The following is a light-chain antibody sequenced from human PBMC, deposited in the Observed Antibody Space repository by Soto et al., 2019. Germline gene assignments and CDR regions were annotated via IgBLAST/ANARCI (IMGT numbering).Light chain of an antibody. CDR1: QSVRNY. V-gene: IGKV1-39*01. J-gene: IGKJ1*01. Sequence: DIQMTQSPSSLSASLGDSVTITCQASQSVRNYLNWYQQKPGKAPRLLIYDVSNLQSGVPSRFSGGGHRTDFTLTISSLQPEDFAIYYCQQSYSAPPTFGQGTKVDIK. CDR2: DVS. CDR3: QQSYSAPPT.